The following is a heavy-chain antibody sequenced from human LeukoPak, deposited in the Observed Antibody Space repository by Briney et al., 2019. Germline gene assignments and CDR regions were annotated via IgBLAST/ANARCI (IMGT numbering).Heavy chain of an antibody. J-gene: IGHJ4*02. CDR3: ARVPFSSGWYDY. CDR2: ISSNGGTT. V-gene: IGHV3-64*02. Sequence: GGSLRLSCAASGFIFSNYGMHWVRQAPGRGLEFVSRISSNGGTTYYADSLKGSFTISRDNSKNTVYLQMASLRPEDMAVYYCARVPFSSGWYDYWGQGTLVTVSS. CDR1: GFIFSNYG. D-gene: IGHD6-19*01.